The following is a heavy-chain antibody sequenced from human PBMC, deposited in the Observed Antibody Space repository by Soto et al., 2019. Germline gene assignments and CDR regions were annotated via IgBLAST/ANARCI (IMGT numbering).Heavy chain of an antibody. CDR1: GGSISSGGYY. CDR3: ARVSTYNWFDP. V-gene: IGHV4-31*03. J-gene: IGHJ5*02. CDR2: IYYSGST. Sequence: KTSETLSLTCTVSGGSISSGGYYWSWIRQHPGKGLEWIGYIYYSGSTYYNPSLKSRVTISVDTSKNQFSLKLSSVTAADTAVYYCARVSTYNWFDPWGQGTLVTVSS.